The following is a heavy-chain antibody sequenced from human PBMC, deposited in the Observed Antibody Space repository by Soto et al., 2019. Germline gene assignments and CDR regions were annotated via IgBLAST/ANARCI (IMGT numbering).Heavy chain of an antibody. CDR2: IHPGDSDT. CDR1: GYSFTNYW. J-gene: IGHJ5*02. Sequence: EVQLVQSGAEVKKAGESLKISCQFSGYSFTNYWVGWVRQIPGRGLEWMGIIHPGDSDTRYSPFFQGQVTISADKSISTAYLQWSSLKASDTAMYYCARHNRYSSTWFEGWFDPWGQGTLVTVSS. CDR3: ARHNRYSSTWFEGWFDP. V-gene: IGHV5-51*03. D-gene: IGHD6-13*01.